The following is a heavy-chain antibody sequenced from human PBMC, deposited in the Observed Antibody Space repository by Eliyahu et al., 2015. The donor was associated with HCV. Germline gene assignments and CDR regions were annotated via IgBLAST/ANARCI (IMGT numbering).Heavy chain of an antibody. CDR1: GFSLSTXGVG. CDR3: AHRRRLDTSWSWEDFDY. J-gene: IGHJ4*02. D-gene: IGHD2-2*01. V-gene: IGHV2-5*02. CDR2: IYWDDDK. Sequence: QITLKESGPTLVKPTQTLTLTCSFSGFSLSTXGVGVGWIRQPPGEALEWLALIYWDDDKRYNPSLGSRLTISKDTSKNQVVLTMTNVDPVDTATYYCAHRRRLDTSWSWEDFDYWGQGTLVTVSS.